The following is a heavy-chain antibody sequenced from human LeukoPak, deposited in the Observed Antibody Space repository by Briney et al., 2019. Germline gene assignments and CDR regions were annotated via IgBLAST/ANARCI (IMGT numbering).Heavy chain of an antibody. J-gene: IGHJ4*02. CDR2: ISNSGGST. V-gene: IGHV3-23*01. CDR3: AKRASGSGTSLYYFDY. CDR1: GFTVRSNY. D-gene: IGHD3-10*01. Sequence: GGSLRLSCAASGFTVRSNYMSWVRQAPGKGLEWVSVISNSGGSTFYADSVKGRFTISRDNSKNTLYLQMNSLRAEDTAVYYCAKRASGSGTSLYYFDYWGQGTLVTVSS.